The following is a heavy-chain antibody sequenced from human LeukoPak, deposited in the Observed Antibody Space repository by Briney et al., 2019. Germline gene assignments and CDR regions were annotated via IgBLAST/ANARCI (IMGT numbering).Heavy chain of an antibody. Sequence: PGGSLRLSCAAPGFTFSSYSMNWVRQAPGKGLEWVSSITSSGRYIYYADSVKGRFTISRDNAKNSLYLQMNSLRAEDTAVYYCARAYGSGSFDYWGQGTLVTVSS. J-gene: IGHJ4*02. CDR3: ARAYGSGSFDY. V-gene: IGHV3-21*01. CDR2: ITSSGRYI. CDR1: GFTFSSYS. D-gene: IGHD3-10*01.